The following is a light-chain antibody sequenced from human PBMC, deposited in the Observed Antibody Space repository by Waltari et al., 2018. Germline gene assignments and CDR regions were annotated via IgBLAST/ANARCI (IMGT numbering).Light chain of an antibody. CDR3: QVWDSSTDHVV. CDR1: KIGVKS. Sequence: SSVLPQPPSVSLAPGKTARITCGGNKIGVKSVHWYQQKPGQAPVVVIHDDSDRPSGIPERFSGSNSGNTATLTISRVEAGDEADYYCQVWDSSTDHVVFGGGTKLTVL. CDR2: DDS. V-gene: IGLV3-21*01. J-gene: IGLJ2*01.